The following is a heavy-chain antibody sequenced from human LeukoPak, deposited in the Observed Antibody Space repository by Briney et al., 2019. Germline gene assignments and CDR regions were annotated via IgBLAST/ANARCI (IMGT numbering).Heavy chain of an antibody. CDR3: ARDLRSSSPRFDY. D-gene: IGHD6-6*01. CDR1: GFTFNSYW. V-gene: IGHV3-74*01. J-gene: IGHJ4*02. CDR2: INTDGGST. Sequence: GGSLRLSCAASGFTFNSYWMHWVRQAPGKGLVWVSRINTDGGSTTYADSVKGRFTISRDNAKNTLYLQMNSLRAEDTAVYYCARDLRSSSPRFDYWGQGTLVTVSS.